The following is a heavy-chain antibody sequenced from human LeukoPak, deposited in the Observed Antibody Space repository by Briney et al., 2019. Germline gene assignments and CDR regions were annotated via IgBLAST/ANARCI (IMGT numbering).Heavy chain of an antibody. J-gene: IGHJ4*02. CDR1: GYSISSGYY. CDR3: ARDGSPYWGSYRPFDY. V-gene: IGHV4-38-2*02. Sequence: SETLSLTCTVSGYSISSGYYWGWIRQPPGKGLEWIGSTYHSGSTYYNPSLKSRVTISVDTSKNQFSLKLSSVTAADTAVYYCARDGSPYWGSYRPFDYWGQGTLVTVSS. D-gene: IGHD3-16*02. CDR2: TYHSGST.